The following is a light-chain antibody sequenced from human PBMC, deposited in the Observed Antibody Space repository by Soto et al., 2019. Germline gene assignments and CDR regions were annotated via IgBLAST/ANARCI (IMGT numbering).Light chain of an antibody. Sequence: DVVLTQSPVSLPVTLGQPASISCRSSQSLVYTNGNTYLNWFQQRPGQSPRRLLYKVSIRDPGVPDRCSGSGSGTDFTLTISGVEAEDVGVYYCMEGTHWPRTFGQGTKVEIK. CDR1: QSLVYTNGNTY. J-gene: IGKJ1*01. CDR3: MEGTHWPRT. V-gene: IGKV2-30*01. CDR2: KVS.